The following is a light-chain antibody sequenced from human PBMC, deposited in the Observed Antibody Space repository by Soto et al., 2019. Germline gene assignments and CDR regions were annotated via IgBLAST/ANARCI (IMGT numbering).Light chain of an antibody. V-gene: IGLV1-44*01. CDR2: STS. J-gene: IGLJ1*01. CDR1: SSNIGSNT. CDR3: AAWDDRLDVYV. Sequence: QSVLTPPPSASGTTAQIVATSCYGSSSNIGSNTVTWYQQLPGTAPKLLIYSTSQRSSGVPGRFSGSKSGASASLSISGLQSEDEADYYCAAWDDRLDVYVFGTGTKVTVL.